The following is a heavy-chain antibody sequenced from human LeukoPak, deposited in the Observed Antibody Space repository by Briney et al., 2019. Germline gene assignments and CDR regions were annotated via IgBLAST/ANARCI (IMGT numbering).Heavy chain of an antibody. CDR2: INTNTGNP. D-gene: IGHD3-10*01. Sequence: ASVKVSCKASGYTFTTYAMNWVRQAPGQGLEWMGWINTNTGNPTYAQGLTGRFVFSLDTSVSTVYLQISSLKAEDTAVYYCARKGYYGSGSYYNYWGQGTLVTVSS. CDR1: GYTFTTYA. V-gene: IGHV7-4-1*02. J-gene: IGHJ4*02. CDR3: ARKGYYGSGSYYNY.